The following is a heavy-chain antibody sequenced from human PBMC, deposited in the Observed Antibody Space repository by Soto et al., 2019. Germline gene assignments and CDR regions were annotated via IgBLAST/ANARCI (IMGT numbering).Heavy chain of an antibody. CDR2: IYTSGST. CDR1: GGSISSYY. D-gene: IGHD3-3*01. Sequence: SETLSLTCTVSGGSISSYYWSWIRQPAGKGLEWIGRIYTSGSTNYNPSLKSRVTMSVDTSKNQFSLKLSSVTAADTAVYYCARAPDYYDFWSGYYAWGYYGMDVWGQATTVTVS. V-gene: IGHV4-4*07. CDR3: ARAPDYYDFWSGYYAWGYYGMDV. J-gene: IGHJ6*02.